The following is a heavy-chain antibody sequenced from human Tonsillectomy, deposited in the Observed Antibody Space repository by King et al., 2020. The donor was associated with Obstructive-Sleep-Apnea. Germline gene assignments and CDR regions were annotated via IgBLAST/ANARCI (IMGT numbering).Heavy chain of an antibody. Sequence: VQLQESGPGLVKPSETLSLTCTVSGGSISSYYWSWIRQPPGKGLEWIGYIYYSGSTNYNPSLKSRVTISVDTSKNQFSLKLSSVTAADTAVYYCARWEGGWFDPWGQGTLVTVSS. CDR3: ARWEGGWFDP. J-gene: IGHJ5*02. CDR2: IYYSGST. CDR1: GGSISSYY. D-gene: IGHD1-26*01. V-gene: IGHV4-59*08.